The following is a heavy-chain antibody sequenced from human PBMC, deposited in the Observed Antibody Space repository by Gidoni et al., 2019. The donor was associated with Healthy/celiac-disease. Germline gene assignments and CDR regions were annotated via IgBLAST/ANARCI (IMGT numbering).Heavy chain of an antibody. D-gene: IGHD3-3*01. J-gene: IGHJ4*02. CDR1: GGSISSYY. V-gene: IGHV4-59*08. CDR2: IYYSRST. CDR3: ARGGDFWSGSTSFDY. Sequence: QVQLQESGPGLVKPSEPLSLTCTVSGGSISSYYWSWIRQPPGKGLEWIGYIYYSRSTNYNPSLKSRVTISVDTSKNQFSLKLSSVTAADTAVYYCARGGDFWSGSTSFDYWGQGTLVTVSS.